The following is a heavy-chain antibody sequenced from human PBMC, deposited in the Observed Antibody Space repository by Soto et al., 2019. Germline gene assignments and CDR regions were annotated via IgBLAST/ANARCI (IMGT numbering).Heavy chain of an antibody. J-gene: IGHJ3*02. D-gene: IGHD1-1*01. CDR2: INHSGST. CDR3: ARTKLDLHAFDI. CDR1: GGSFSGYY. V-gene: IGHV4-34*01. Sequence: PSETLSLTCAVYGGSFSGYYWSWIRQPPGKGLEWIGEINHSGSTNYNPSLKSRVTISVDTSKNQFSLKLSSVTAADTAVYYCARTKLDLHAFDIWGQGTMVTV.